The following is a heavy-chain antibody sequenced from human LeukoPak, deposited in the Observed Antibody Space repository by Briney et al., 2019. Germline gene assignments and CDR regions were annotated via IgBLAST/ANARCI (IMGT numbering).Heavy chain of an antibody. D-gene: IGHD3-3*01. CDR3: ARGQGITIFGVVIKSSNWFDP. CDR2: INHSGST. J-gene: IGHJ5*02. CDR1: GGSFSGYY. V-gene: IGHV4-34*01. Sequence: SETLSLTCAVYGGSFSGYYWSWIRQPPGKGLEWIGEINHSGSTNYNPSLKSRVTISVDTSKNQFSLKLSSVTAAGTAVYYCARGQGITIFGVVIKSSNWFDPWGQGTLVTVSS.